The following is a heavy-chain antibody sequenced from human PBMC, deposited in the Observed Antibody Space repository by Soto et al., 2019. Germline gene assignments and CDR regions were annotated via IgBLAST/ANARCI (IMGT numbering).Heavy chain of an antibody. CDR2: ISSDGGFK. J-gene: IGHJ4*02. CDR1: GFTFGIYA. V-gene: IGHV3-23*01. CDR3: AKYTRTEHLGES. D-gene: IGHD3-16*01. Sequence: EDHLLESGGGLVQPGGSLRLSCAASGFTFGIYAMAWVRQAPGKGLEWASGISSDGGFKGYIDSVRGRFTISRDNSNSRLYLQMNSLRADDTARDYCAKYTRTEHLGESWGQGTVFPVSS.